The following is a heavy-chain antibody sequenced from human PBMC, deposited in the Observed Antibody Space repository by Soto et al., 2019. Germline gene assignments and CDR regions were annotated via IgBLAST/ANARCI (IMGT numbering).Heavy chain of an antibody. CDR3: AGGKSTGLCDY. CDR2: INHSGST. CDR1: GGSFSGYY. J-gene: IGHJ4*02. D-gene: IGHD2-8*02. V-gene: IGHV4-34*01. Sequence: QVQLQQWGAGLLKPSETLSLTCAVYGGSFSGYYWTWIRQPPGTGLEWIGEINHSGSTNYNPSLKSGVTISVKTSKNRFSLKLTAVTAADTAVYYCAGGKSTGLCDYWGQGTLVTVSS.